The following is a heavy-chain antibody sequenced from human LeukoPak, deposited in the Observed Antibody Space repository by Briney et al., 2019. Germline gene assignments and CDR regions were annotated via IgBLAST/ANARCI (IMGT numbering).Heavy chain of an antibody. CDR1: GFTFSSYE. CDR3: ARETYYYDSSDYYLPGGFFY. Sequence: GGSLRLSCAASGFTFSSYEMNWVRQAPGKGLEWVSYISSSGSTIYYADSVKGRFTISRDNAKNSLYLQMNSLRAEDTAVYYCARETYYYDSSDYYLPGGFFYWGQGTLVTVSS. D-gene: IGHD3-22*01. CDR2: ISSSGSTI. V-gene: IGHV3-48*03. J-gene: IGHJ4*02.